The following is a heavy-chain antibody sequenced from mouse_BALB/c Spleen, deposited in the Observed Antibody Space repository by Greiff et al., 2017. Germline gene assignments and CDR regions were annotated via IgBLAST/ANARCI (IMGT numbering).Heavy chain of an antibody. J-gene: IGHJ3*01. CDR3: ARQSGTGFAY. CDR1: GYSITSDYA. D-gene: IGHD4-1*01. CDR2: ISYSGST. V-gene: IGHV3-2*02. Sequence: EVNLVESGPGLVKPSQSLSLTCTVTGYSITSDYAWNWIRQFPGNKLEWMGYISYSGSTSYNPSLKSRISITRDTSKNQFFLQLNSVTTEDTATYYCARQSGTGFAYWGQGTLVTVSA.